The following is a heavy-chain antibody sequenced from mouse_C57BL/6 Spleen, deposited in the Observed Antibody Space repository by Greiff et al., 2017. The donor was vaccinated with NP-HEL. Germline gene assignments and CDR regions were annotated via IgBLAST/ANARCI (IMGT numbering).Heavy chain of an antibody. V-gene: IGHV14-4*01. CDR2: IDPENGDT. J-gene: IGHJ3*01. CDR1: GFNIKDDY. CDR3: THAYDGYPAWFAY. Sequence: VQLQQSGAELVRPGASVKLSCTASGFNIKDDYMHWVKQRPEQGLEWIGWIDPENGDTEYASKFQGKATITADTSSNTAYLQLSSLTSEDTAVYYCTHAYDGYPAWFAYWGQGTLVTVSA. D-gene: IGHD2-3*01.